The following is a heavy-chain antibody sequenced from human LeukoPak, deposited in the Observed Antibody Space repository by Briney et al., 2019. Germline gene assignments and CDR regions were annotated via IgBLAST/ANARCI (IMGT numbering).Heavy chain of an antibody. CDR1: GFSFSTYA. V-gene: IGHV3-23*01. J-gene: IGHJ4*02. CDR2: IGDSSTPT. Sequence: GGSLRLSCVASGFSFSTYAMTWVRQAPEKGLEWVSVIGDSSTPTYCADSVKGRFTISRDNSKNTLYLQMNSLRAEDTAVYYCAKRTSSSSSWSSWDYWGQGTLVTVSS. CDR3: AKRTSSSSSWSSWDY. D-gene: IGHD6-13*01.